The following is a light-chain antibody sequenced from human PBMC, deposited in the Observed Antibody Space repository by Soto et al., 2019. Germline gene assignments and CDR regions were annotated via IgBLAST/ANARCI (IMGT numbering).Light chain of an antibody. CDR2: AAS. J-gene: IGKJ4*01. V-gene: IGKV3-20*01. CDR3: QQYRNSPLLT. CDR1: QSLTSVY. Sequence: EIVLTQSPGTLSLSPGERATLSCRASQSLTSVYLAWYQQKPGQAPRLLMYAASSRAPGTPDRFSASVSGIDFTLTISSLEPEDFAVYYCQQYRNSPLLTFGGGTKVEIK.